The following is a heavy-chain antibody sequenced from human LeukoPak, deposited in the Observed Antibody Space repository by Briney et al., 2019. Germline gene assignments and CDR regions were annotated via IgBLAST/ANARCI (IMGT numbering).Heavy chain of an antibody. CDR2: ISAYNGNT. Sequence: GASVKVSCKASGYTFTSYGISWVRQAPGQGLEWWGWISAYNGNTNYAPQLQGRVTMTTDTSTSTAYMEPRSLRSDDTAVYYCARVRGGYSGYEIDYWGQGTLVTVSS. CDR3: ARVRGGYSGYEIDY. J-gene: IGHJ4*02. CDR1: GYTFTSYG. V-gene: IGHV1-18*01. D-gene: IGHD5-12*01.